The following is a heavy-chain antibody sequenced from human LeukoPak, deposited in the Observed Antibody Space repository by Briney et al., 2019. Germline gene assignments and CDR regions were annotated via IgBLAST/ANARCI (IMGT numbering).Heavy chain of an antibody. CDR3: AATVSWGAYFDY. D-gene: IGHD3-16*01. CDR2: IYYRGST. J-gene: IGHJ4*02. CDR1: GGSISSYY. Sequence: SETLSLTCTVSGGSISSYYWSWIRQPPGKGLEWIGYIYYRGSTNYNPSLKSRVTISVDTSKNQFSLKLSSVTAADTAVYYCAATVSWGAYFDYWGQGTLVTVSS. V-gene: IGHV4-59*08.